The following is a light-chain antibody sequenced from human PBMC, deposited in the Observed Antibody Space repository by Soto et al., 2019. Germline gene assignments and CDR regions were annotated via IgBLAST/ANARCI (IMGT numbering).Light chain of an antibody. Sequence: DIQMTQSPSTLSASVGDRVTITCRASQSIGSWLAWYQQKPGKAPKLLIYDGTTLDSGVPSRFSGSESDTEFTLTINSLQSDDFATYYCQSGTFGQGTKV. CDR1: QSIGSW. J-gene: IGKJ1*01. V-gene: IGKV1-5*01. CDR3: QSGT. CDR2: DGT.